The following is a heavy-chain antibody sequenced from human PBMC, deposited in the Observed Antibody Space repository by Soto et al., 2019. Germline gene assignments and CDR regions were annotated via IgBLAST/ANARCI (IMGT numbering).Heavy chain of an antibody. CDR2: INPSGDST. CDR3: ARSYYDYVWGSYRSAHFDC. Sequence: QVQLVQSGAEVKKPGASVKVSCKASGYTFTSYYMHWVRQAPGQGLEWMGIINPSGDSTSYAQKCQDRVTMDRDTPTRPGYMELSSQRSEDMAVYYCARSYYDYVWGSYRSAHFDCWGQGTLLNVSS. CDR1: GYTFTSYY. V-gene: IGHV1-46*01. J-gene: IGHJ4*02. D-gene: IGHD3-16*02.